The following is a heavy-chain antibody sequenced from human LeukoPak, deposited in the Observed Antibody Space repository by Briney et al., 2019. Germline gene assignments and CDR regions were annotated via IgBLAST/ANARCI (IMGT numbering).Heavy chain of an antibody. D-gene: IGHD1-26*01. V-gene: IGHV3-21*01. CDR1: GLIFSNYA. CDR2: ISSSSSYI. J-gene: IGHJ6*02. Sequence: GGSLRLSCTASGLIFSNYAMTWVRQAPRKGLEWVSSISSSSSYIYYADSVKGRFTISRDNAKNSLYLQMNSLRAEDTAVYYCARDRAYLGATNYYYYGMDVWGQGTTVTVSS. CDR3: ARDRAYLGATNYYYYGMDV.